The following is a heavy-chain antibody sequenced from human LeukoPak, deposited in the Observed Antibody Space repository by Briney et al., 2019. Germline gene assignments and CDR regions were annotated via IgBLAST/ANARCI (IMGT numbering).Heavy chain of an antibody. D-gene: IGHD6-25*01. V-gene: IGHV3-21*01. CDR1: GFTFSIYA. CDR3: ARSLRGYFDAFDI. J-gene: IGHJ3*02. CDR2: ISSSSSYI. Sequence: GGSLRLSCAASGFTFSIYAMHWVRQAPGKGLEWVSSISSSSSYIYYADSVKGRFTISRDNAKNSLYLQMNSLRAEDTAVYYCARSLRGYFDAFDIWGQGTTVTVSS.